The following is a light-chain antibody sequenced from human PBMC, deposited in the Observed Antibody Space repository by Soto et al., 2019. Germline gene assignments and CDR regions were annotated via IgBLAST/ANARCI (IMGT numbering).Light chain of an antibody. Sequence: EIVLTQSPGTLSVSPGEGAALSCRASQSVRSNLAWYQQKPGQAPRLLIYDTSSRATGIPDRFSGSGSGTDFTLTISRLEPEDFSVFYCQQYGTSEIIFGQGTRLEI. CDR1: QSVRSN. J-gene: IGKJ5*01. V-gene: IGKV3-20*01. CDR2: DTS. CDR3: QQYGTSEII.